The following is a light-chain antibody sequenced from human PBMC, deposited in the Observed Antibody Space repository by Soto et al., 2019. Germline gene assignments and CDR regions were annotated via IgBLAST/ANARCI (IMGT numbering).Light chain of an antibody. CDR3: QEYKSYSWT. CDR2: DAS. V-gene: IGKV1-5*01. CDR1: QSISSW. Sequence: IRMTQSPSTLSSSVGDRVALSCRASQSISSWLAWYKQKPGKAPKLLIYDASSLESGVPSRVRGSGSGTEFTLTIDSLKPDDFETYYCQEYKSYSWTFGQGTKVDIK. J-gene: IGKJ1*01.